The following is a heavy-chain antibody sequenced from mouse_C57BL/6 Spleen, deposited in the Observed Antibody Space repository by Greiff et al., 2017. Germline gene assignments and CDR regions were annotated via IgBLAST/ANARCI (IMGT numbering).Heavy chain of an antibody. J-gene: IGHJ4*01. Sequence: QVHVKQPGAELVKPGASVKLSCKASGYTFTSYWMHWVKQRPGRGLEWIGRIDPNSGGTKYNEKFKSKATLTVDKPSSTAYMQLSSLTSEDSAVYYCARQGYGSSFYAMDYWGQGTSVTVSS. CDR2: IDPNSGGT. V-gene: IGHV1-72*01. CDR3: ARQGYGSSFYAMDY. D-gene: IGHD1-1*01. CDR1: GYTFTSYW.